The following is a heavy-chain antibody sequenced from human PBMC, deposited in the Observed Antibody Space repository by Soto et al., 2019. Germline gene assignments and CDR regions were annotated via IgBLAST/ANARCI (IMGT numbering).Heavy chain of an antibody. Sequence: EVQLLESGGGLVQPGGSLRLSCAASGFTFSSYAMSWVRQARGKGLEWVSAISGSGGSTYYADYVKGRFTISRDNSKNTLYLQMNSLRAEDTAVYYSAKDQYSSSSEYYYYGMDFWGQGTTVTVSS. CDR1: GFTFSSYA. D-gene: IGHD6-6*01. J-gene: IGHJ6*02. CDR3: AKDQYSSSSEYYYYGMDF. CDR2: ISGSGGST. V-gene: IGHV3-23*01.